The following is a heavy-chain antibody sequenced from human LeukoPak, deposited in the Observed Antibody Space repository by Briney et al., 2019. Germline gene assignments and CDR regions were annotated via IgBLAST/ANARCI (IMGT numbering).Heavy chain of an antibody. CDR2: INHSGST. Sequence: SETLSLTCAVYGGSFSGYYWSWIRQPPGKGLEWIGEINHSGSTNYNPSLKSRVTISVDTSKNQFSLKLSSVTAADTAVYYCASGRDGSGQGPRPFDYWGQGTLVTVSS. CDR3: ASGRDGSGQGPRPFDY. J-gene: IGHJ4*02. D-gene: IGHD3-22*01. V-gene: IGHV4-34*01. CDR1: GGSFSGYY.